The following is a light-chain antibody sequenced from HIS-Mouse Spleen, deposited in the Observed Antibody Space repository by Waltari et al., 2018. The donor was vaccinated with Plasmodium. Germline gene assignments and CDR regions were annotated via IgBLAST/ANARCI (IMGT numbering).Light chain of an antibody. V-gene: IGKV3-15*01. CDR1: QSVSSN. J-gene: IGKJ2*01. Sequence: EIVMTHPPANLSVPPGESATLPRRASQSVSSNVAWYQQKPGQSPRLLSYGAYTRATGIPARFSGSGSGTDFTLTISSMQSEDFAVYYCQQYNNWPPGNTFGQGTKLEIK. CDR2: GAY. CDR3: QQYNNWPPGNT.